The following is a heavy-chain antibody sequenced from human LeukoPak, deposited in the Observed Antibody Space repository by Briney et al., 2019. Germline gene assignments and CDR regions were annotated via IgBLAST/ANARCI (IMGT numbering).Heavy chain of an antibody. CDR1: GYRFTSYW. V-gene: IGHV5-51*01. Sequence: GESLKISCKGSGYRFTSYWIGWVSQMPGKGLEYMGIIYPGDSETRYSPPFQGQVTISVGKSISTAYLQWSSLKASDTAMYYCARRSSGSYYVFDYWGQGTLVTVSS. D-gene: IGHD1-26*01. CDR2: IYPGDSET. CDR3: ARRSSGSYYVFDY. J-gene: IGHJ4*02.